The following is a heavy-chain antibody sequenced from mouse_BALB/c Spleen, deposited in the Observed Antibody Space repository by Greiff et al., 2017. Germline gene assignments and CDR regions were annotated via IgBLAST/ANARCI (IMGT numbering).Heavy chain of an antibody. Sequence: EVKLQESGGGLVKPGGSLKLSCAASGFTFSSYAMSWVRQSPEKRLEWVAEISSGGSYTYYPDTVTGRFTISRDNAKNTLYLEMSSLRSEDTAMYYCARDPQTWFAYWGQGTLVTVSA. CDR3: ARDPQTWFAY. V-gene: IGHV5-9-4*01. CDR1: GFTFSSYA. CDR2: ISSGGSYT. J-gene: IGHJ3*01.